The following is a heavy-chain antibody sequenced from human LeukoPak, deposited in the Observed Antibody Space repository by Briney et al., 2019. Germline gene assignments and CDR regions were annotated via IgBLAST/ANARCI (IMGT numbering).Heavy chain of an antibody. CDR3: ARAPGSAYYPYYYMDV. CDR2: IYYTGST. V-gene: IGHV4-59*01. Sequence: PSETLSLTCTVSGGSISHYYWSWIRQPPGKGLEWIGYIYYTGSTNYNPSLKSRVTMSVDTSKNQFSLNLNSVTAADTAEYYCARAPGSAYYPYYYMDVWGKGTTVTVSS. D-gene: IGHD6-19*01. J-gene: IGHJ6*03. CDR1: GGSISHYY.